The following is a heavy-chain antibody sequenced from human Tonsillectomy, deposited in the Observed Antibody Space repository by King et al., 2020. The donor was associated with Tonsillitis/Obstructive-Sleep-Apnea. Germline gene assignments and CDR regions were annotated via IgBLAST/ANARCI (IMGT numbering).Heavy chain of an antibody. Sequence: QLVQSGAEVKKPGESLRISCKGSGYSFTSYWISWVRQMPGKGLEWMGRIDPSDSYTNYSPSFQCHVTISADKSISTAYLQWSSLKASDTAMYYCASNIAVAGTSSDYYYYYMDVWGKGTTVTVSS. CDR2: IDPSDSYT. J-gene: IGHJ6*03. V-gene: IGHV5-10-1*01. CDR1: GYSFTSYW. CDR3: ASNIAVAGTSSDYYYYYMDV. D-gene: IGHD6-19*01.